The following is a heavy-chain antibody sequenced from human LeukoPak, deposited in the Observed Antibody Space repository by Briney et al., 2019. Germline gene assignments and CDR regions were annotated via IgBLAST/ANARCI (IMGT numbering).Heavy chain of an antibody. CDR3: ARGIRWASDY. D-gene: IGHD4-23*01. CDR1: GFTSGSFS. J-gene: IGHJ4*02. V-gene: IGHV3-64*01. Sequence: GGSRRLSCAASGFTSGSFSMVWDRPAPGEGRGYVSGITSNGGTTYYGNSVKGRFTISRDNSKDTLYLQMGSLRTEDMAVYYCARGIRWASDYWGQGTPVTVAS. CDR2: ITSNGGTT.